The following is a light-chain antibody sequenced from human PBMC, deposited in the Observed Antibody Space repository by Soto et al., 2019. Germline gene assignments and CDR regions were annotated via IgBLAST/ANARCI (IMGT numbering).Light chain of an antibody. V-gene: IGKV1-5*03. J-gene: IGKJ1*01. CDR2: KAS. CDR1: QSIDSW. Sequence: DIQMTQSPSTLSASVGDRVTITCRASQSIDSWLAWHQQKPGKAPKVLIYKASSLQSGVPSRFSGSESGTEFTLTISSLQPDDVATYYCHQYRSYPWTFGQGTKVEI. CDR3: HQYRSYPWT.